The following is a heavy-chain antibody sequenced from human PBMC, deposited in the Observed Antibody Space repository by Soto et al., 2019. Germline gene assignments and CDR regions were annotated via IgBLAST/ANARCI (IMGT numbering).Heavy chain of an antibody. CDR2: ISSTSSYT. V-gene: IGHV3-11*06. Sequence: PGGSLRLSCAASGFIFGDSCMSWIRQAPGKGLEWVAYISSTSSYTDYADSVKGRFTISRDNAKNSLYLQMNSLRAEDTGVYFCARDLEEVATITGFWATPFDDWGQGTTVTVSS. CDR1: GFIFGDSC. J-gene: IGHJ6*02. D-gene: IGHD5-12*01. CDR3: ARDLEEVATITGFWATPFDD.